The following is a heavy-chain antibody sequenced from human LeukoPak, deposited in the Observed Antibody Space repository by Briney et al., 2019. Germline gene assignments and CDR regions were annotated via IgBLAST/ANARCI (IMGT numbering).Heavy chain of an antibody. J-gene: IGHJ4*02. CDR3: ARNPPPGDYVWEMDY. CDR1: GYTFTGYY. Sequence: GASVKVSCKASGYTFTGYYMHWVRQAPGQGLEWMGIVNPSGGSTSYAQKFQGRVTMTRDTSTSTVYMELSSLRSEDTAVYYCARNPPPGDYVWEMDYWGQGTLVTVSS. V-gene: IGHV1-46*01. CDR2: VNPSGGST. D-gene: IGHD3-16*01.